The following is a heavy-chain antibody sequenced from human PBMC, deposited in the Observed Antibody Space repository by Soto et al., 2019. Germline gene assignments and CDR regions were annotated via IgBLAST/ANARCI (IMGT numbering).Heavy chain of an antibody. Sequence: LRLSCAASGFTFSSYGMHWVRQAPGKGLEWVAVISYDGSNKYYADSVKGRFTISRDNSKNTLYLQMNSLRAEDTAVYYCAKDTAAVVVPAASNWFDPWGQGTLVTV. V-gene: IGHV3-30*18. J-gene: IGHJ5*02. CDR3: AKDTAAVVVPAASNWFDP. D-gene: IGHD2-2*01. CDR2: ISYDGSNK. CDR1: GFTFSSYG.